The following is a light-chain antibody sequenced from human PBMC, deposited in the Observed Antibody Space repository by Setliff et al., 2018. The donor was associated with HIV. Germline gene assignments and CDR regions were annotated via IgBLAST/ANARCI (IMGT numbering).Light chain of an antibody. CDR2: EVS. CDR3: TSYTSSYTLV. J-gene: IGLJ1*01. Sequence: QSVLTQPASVSGSPGQSITISCTGTSSDVGGYNYVSWYQQHPCKAPKVMIYEVSNRPSGVSNRFSGSKSGNTASLTISGLQAEDDADYHCTSYTSSYTLVFGTGTKVTVL. V-gene: IGLV2-14*01. CDR1: SSDVGGYNY.